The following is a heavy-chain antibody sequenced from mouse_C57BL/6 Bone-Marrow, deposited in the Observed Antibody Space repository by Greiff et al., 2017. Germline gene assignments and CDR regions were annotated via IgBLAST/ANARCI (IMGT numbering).Heavy chain of an antibody. Sequence: EVQRVESGGGLVKPGGSLKLSCAASGFTFSSYAMSWVRQTPEKRLEWVATISDGGSYTYYPDNVKGRFPISRDNAKNNLYLQMSHLKSEDTAMYYCARDPYYGNYVAFAYWGQGTLVTVSA. CDR2: ISDGGSYT. CDR1: GFTFSSYA. J-gene: IGHJ3*01. V-gene: IGHV5-4*01. D-gene: IGHD2-10*01. CDR3: ARDPYYGNYVAFAY.